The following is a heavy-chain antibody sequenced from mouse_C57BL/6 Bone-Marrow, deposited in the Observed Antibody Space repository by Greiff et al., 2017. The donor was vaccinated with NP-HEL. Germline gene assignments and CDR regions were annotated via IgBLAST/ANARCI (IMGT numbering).Heavy chain of an antibody. V-gene: IGHV5-17*01. CDR2: ISSGSSTI. Sequence: EVKLEESGGGLVKPGGSLKLSCAASGFTFSDYGMHWVRQAPEKGLEWVAYISSGSSTIYYADTVKGRFTISRDNAKNTLFLQMTSLRSEDTAMYYCARPYDYDVHWYFDVWGTGTTVTVSS. D-gene: IGHD2-4*01. CDR1: GFTFSDYG. CDR3: ARPYDYDVHWYFDV. J-gene: IGHJ1*03.